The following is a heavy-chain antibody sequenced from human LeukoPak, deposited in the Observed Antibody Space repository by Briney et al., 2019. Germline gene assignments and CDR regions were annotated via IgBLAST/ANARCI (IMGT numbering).Heavy chain of an antibody. D-gene: IGHD4/OR15-4a*01. J-gene: IGHJ4*02. V-gene: IGHV3-23*01. Sequence: GGSLRLSCAASGFTFSSYVMSWVRQAPGKGLEWVSSISNSGGSTYYADSVKGRFTISRDNSKNTLYLQMNSLRAEDTAVYYCAKERDYGPADYWGQGTLVTVSS. CDR2: ISNSGGST. CDR1: GFTFSSYV. CDR3: AKERDYGPADY.